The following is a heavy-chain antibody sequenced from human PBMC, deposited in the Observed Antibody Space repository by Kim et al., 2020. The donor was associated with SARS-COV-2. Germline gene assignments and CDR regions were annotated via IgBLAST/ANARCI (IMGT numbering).Heavy chain of an antibody. D-gene: IGHD3-3*01. CDR2: A. V-gene: IGHV1-69*01. CDR3: ASGLLSDYFDY. Sequence: ANYAQKFQGRVTITADESTSTAYMELSSLRSEDTAVYYCASGLLSDYFDYWGQGTLVTVSS. J-gene: IGHJ4*02.